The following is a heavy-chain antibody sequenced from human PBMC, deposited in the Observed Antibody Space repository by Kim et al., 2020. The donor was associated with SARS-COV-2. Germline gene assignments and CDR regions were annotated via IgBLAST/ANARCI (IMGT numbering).Heavy chain of an antibody. CDR3: ARGYYGSGSYYGGSGFDY. J-gene: IGHJ4*02. CDR2: IYYSGST. Sequence: SETLSLTCTVSGGSISSSSYYWGWIRQPPGKGLEWIGSIYYSGSTYYNPSLKSRVTISVDTSKNQFSLKLSSVTAADTAVYYCARGYYGSGSYYGGSGFDYWGQGTLVTVSS. CDR1: GGSISSSSYY. D-gene: IGHD3-10*01. V-gene: IGHV4-39*01.